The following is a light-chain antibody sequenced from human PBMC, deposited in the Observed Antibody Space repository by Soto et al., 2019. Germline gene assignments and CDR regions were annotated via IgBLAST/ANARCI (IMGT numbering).Light chain of an antibody. CDR3: QQSYRSPYT. V-gene: IGKV1-39*01. J-gene: IGKJ2*01. Sequence: IQLTQSPSSLSASVGDRVTVTCRASQSINIYLNWYQQKPGKAPTLLIYGASTLQSGVPSRSSGGGSRTDFTLTISSLQTEDFATYYCQQSYRSPYTFGQGTKLEI. CDR1: QSINIY. CDR2: GAS.